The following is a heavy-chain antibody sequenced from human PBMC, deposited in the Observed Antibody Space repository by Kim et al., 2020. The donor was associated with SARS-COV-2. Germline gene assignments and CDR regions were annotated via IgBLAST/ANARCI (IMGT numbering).Heavy chain of an antibody. Sequence: GGSLRLSCAASGITFSRSAIHWVRQASGRGLEWVGHVRSKSYSYATAYVGSVKGRFTISRDDSKSTAYLKMNKLNTEDTALYFCTVFEYTTRWYGDYWGQGTLVTVSS. J-gene: IGHJ4*02. D-gene: IGHD2-2*01. CDR2: VRSKSYSYAT. CDR1: GITFSRSA. V-gene: IGHV3-73*01. CDR3: TVFEYTTRWYGDY.